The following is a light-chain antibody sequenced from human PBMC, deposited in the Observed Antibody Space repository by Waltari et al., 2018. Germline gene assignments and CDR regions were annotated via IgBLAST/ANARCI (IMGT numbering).Light chain of an antibody. V-gene: IGKV3-20*01. J-gene: IGKJ2*01. CDR1: QSVSSNY. CDR2: GTS. Sequence: EIVLTQSPGTLSLSPGERVTLSGRASQSVSSNYLAWYQQKPGQAPRLLIYGTSSRATGIPDRFSGGGSGTDFTLTISRLEPEDFAMYFCQHYDSSSVTFGQGTKLEIK. CDR3: QHYDSSSVT.